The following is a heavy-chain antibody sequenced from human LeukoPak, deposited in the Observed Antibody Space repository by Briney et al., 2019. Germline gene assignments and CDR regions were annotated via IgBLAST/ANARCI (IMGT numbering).Heavy chain of an antibody. V-gene: IGHV4-59*08. D-gene: IGHD2-15*01. CDR1: GGSIDSNS. J-gene: IGHJ4*02. CDR2: IYYSGTT. CDR3: AKRGSGDGYYFDY. Sequence: SETLSLTCTVSGGSIDSNSWTWIRQPPGKGLEWIGYIYYSGTTNYNPSLKSRVTMSVDTSKNQFSLKLSTVTAADTAVYYCAKRGSGDGYYFDYWGQGALVTVSS.